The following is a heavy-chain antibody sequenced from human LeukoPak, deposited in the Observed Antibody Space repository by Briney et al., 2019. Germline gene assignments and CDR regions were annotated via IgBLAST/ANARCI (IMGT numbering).Heavy chain of an antibody. CDR1: GFTFSSYS. V-gene: IGHV3-21*01. CDR2: ISSSSSYI. Sequence: GGSLRLSCAASGFTFSSYSMNWVRQAPGKGLEWVSSISSSSSYIYYADSVKGRFTISRDNAKNSLYLQMNSLRAEDTAVYYCARDRRVGATSYYYYGMDVWGQGTTVTVSS. J-gene: IGHJ6*02. CDR3: ARDRRVGATSYYYYGMDV. D-gene: IGHD1-26*01.